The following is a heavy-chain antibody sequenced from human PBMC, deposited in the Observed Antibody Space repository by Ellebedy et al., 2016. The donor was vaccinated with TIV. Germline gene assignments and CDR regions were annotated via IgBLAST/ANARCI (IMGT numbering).Heavy chain of an antibody. Sequence: GESLKISCKGSGYSFTSYWISWVRQMPGKGLEWMGRIDPSDSYTNYSPSFQGHVTISADKSISTAYLQWSSLKASDTAMYYCASDYYGSGSYYGAFDIWGQGTMVTVSS. V-gene: IGHV5-10-1*01. D-gene: IGHD3-10*01. CDR2: IDPSDSYT. J-gene: IGHJ3*02. CDR1: GYSFTSYW. CDR3: ASDYYGSGSYYGAFDI.